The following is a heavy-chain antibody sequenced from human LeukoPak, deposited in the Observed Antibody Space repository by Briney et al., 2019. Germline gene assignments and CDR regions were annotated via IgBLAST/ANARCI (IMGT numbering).Heavy chain of an antibody. CDR1: SGSVSNSHYY. CDR3: ARTGYNSGCYEY. V-gene: IGHV4-39*07. Sequence: SETLSLTCTVSSGSVSNSHYYWAWVRQPPGKGLEWIGSIHHSGSTYNNPSLKSRVTISVDTSETQFSLRLSSVTAADTAVYYCARTGYNSGCYEYWGQGILVTVSS. J-gene: IGHJ4*02. D-gene: IGHD6-19*01. CDR2: IHHSGST.